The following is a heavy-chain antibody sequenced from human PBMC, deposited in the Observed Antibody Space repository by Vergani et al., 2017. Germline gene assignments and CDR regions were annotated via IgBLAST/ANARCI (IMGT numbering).Heavy chain of an antibody. J-gene: IGHJ6*02. CDR1: GFTFSSYA. V-gene: IGHV3-23*01. CDR3: AXKGGSLYYYGVDV. Sequence: EVQLLESGGGLVQPGGSLRLSCAASGFTFSSYAMSWVRQAPGKGLEWVSAISGSGGSTYYADSVKGRFTISRDNSKDTLFLQMNGLRPEDTGTYFCAXKGGSLYYYGVDVWGQGTTITVSS. CDR2: ISGSGGST. D-gene: IGHD1-26*01.